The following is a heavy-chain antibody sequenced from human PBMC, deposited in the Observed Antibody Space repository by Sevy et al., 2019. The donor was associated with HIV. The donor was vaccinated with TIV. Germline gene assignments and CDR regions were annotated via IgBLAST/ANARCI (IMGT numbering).Heavy chain of an antibody. J-gene: IGHJ6*02. CDR1: GFAFTNYYA. CDR3: ARPRANYVDNYFFYAMDV. CDR2: LSFDESDK. V-gene: IGHV3-30-3*01. D-gene: IGHD4-17*01. Sequence: EGSLRLSCAASGFAFTNYYAMHWVRQAPGRGLEWVALLSFDESDKYYADSVKGRFTISRDNFKNTLYLQMNSLTTEHTDVYYCARPRANYVDNYFFYAMDVWGQGTTVTVSS.